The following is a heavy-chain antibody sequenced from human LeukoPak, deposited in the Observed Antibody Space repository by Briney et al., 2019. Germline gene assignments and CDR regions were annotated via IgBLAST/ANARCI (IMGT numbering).Heavy chain of an antibody. J-gene: IGHJ4*02. CDR2: ITSPVGRI. D-gene: IGHD6-19*01. CDR1: GFTFTTYS. Sequence: PGGSLRLSCAASGFTFTTYSMNWLRPSPGKGVEWGSSITSPVGRIYYADSLKGRITISRDNARNSLYLQMNSLTAEDTAVYYCATDGRSSGWYGFDYWGLGTLVTVSS. CDR3: ATDGRSSGWYGFDY. V-gene: IGHV3-21*01.